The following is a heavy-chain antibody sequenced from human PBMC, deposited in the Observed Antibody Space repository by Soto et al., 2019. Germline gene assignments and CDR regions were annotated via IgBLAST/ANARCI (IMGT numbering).Heavy chain of an antibody. J-gene: IGHJ6*03. CDR3: ARVTAGWSDYIVKYDYYYMDV. D-gene: IGHD4-17*01. CDR1: GFTFSSYS. Sequence: EVQLVESGGGLVQPGGSLRLSCAASGFTFSSYSMNWVRQAPGKGLEWVSYISSSSSTIYYADSVKGRFTISRDNTKNSLYLQMNSLRAEDTAVYYCARVTAGWSDYIVKYDYYYMDVWGKGTTVTVPS. V-gene: IGHV3-48*01. CDR2: ISSSSSTI.